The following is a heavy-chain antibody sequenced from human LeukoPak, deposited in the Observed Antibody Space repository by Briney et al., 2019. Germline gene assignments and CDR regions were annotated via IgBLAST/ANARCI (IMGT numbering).Heavy chain of an antibody. Sequence: GGSLSLPCTASEFKFSSYGMHWVRQAPGKGLEGLAVIWYDGSNKYYADSVQGRFTISRDKSKTTLYLKMNSPRAEDTAVYYCARGDASSGYDSGFGYWGQGTLVTVSS. CDR2: IWYDGSNK. V-gene: IGHV3-33*08. CDR1: EFKFSSYG. CDR3: ARGDASSGYDSGFGY. D-gene: IGHD5-12*01. J-gene: IGHJ4*02.